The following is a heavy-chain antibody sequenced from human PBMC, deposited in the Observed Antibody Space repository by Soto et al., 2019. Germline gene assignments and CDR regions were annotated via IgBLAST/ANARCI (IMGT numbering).Heavy chain of an antibody. CDR1: GGTFSSYA. V-gene: IGHV1-69*17. J-gene: IGHJ5*02. CDR3: AQAAHTRYNWIDLGDRFHH. CDR2: IVPIFGVA. Sequence: QVQLVQSGAEVKKPGSSVKVSCKESGGTFSSYAIAWVRQAPGQGLEWMGGIVPIFGVANYAHKFQGRVAISAAQATNRAYLELSSLSSDHMAVYYCAQAAHTRYNWIDLGDRFHHWGQGTLVTVSS. D-gene: IGHD1-1*01.